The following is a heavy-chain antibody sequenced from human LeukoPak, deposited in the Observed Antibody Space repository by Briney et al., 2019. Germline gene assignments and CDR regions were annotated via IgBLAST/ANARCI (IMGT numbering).Heavy chain of an antibody. V-gene: IGHV5-51*01. CDR1: GYSFTSYW. Sequence: GESLKISCKGSGYSFTSYWIGWVRQMPGKGLEWMGIIYPGDSDTGYSPSFQGQVTISADKSISTAYLQWSSLKASDTAMYYCARATYYYDSSGYYFDAFDIWGQGTMVTVSS. CDR2: IYPGDSDT. D-gene: IGHD3-22*01. CDR3: ARATYYYDSSGYYFDAFDI. J-gene: IGHJ3*02.